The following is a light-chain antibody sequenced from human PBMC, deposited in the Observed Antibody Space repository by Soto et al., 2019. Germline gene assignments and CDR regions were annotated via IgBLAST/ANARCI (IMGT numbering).Light chain of an antibody. CDR3: QHYSLVWA. Sequence: DIQMTQSPSTLSASVGDRVTITCRASQSISYRLAWYQRKPGKAPKLLIFDASSLESGVPSRFSGSGSGTEFTLTISSLQPDDFATYYCQHYSLVWAFGQGTKVDIK. V-gene: IGKV1-5*01. J-gene: IGKJ1*01. CDR2: DAS. CDR1: QSISYR.